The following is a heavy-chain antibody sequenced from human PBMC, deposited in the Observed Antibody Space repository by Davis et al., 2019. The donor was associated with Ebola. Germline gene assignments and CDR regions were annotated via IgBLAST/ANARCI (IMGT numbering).Heavy chain of an antibody. J-gene: IGHJ4*02. V-gene: IGHV1-69*13. Sequence: SVKVSCKTSGGSFSSHPISWVRQAPREGLEWMGGIIPIFDTPHYAQKFQGRITITADASTSTAYMELSSLRSEDTATYFCARDFDGGNYYFDYWGPGTPVTVSS. CDR3: ARDFDGGNYYFDY. CDR1: GGSFSSHP. D-gene: IGHD3-9*01. CDR2: IIPIFDTP.